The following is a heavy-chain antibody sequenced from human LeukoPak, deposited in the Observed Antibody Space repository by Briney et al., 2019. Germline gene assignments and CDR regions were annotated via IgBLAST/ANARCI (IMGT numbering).Heavy chain of an antibody. CDR2: IYYSGST. CDR1: GGSISSYY. D-gene: IGHD3-22*01. Sequence: PSETLSLTCTVSGGSISSYYWSWIRQPPGKGLEWIGYIYYSGSTNYNPSLKSRVTISVDTSKNQFSLKLSSVTAADTAVYYCARDSDSRGYDHYYMDVWGKGTTSTVSS. J-gene: IGHJ6*03. V-gene: IGHV4-59*01. CDR3: ARDSDSRGYDHYYMDV.